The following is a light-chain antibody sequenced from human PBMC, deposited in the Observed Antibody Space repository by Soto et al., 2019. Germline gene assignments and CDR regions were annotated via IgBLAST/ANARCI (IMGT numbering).Light chain of an antibody. Sequence: DIQMTQSPSSLSASVGDRVTITCRASQHISNYLNWYQQRAGKAPKLLMYSASSLQSGVPSRFSGSGYGTDFTLTISSLQPDDFATYFCQQYDKYSTFGHGTKVDVK. CDR2: SAS. J-gene: IGKJ1*01. V-gene: IGKV1-39*01. CDR3: QQYDKYST. CDR1: QHISNY.